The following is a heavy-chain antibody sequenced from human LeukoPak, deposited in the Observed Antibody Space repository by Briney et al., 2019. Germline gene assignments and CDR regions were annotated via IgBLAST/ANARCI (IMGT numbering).Heavy chain of an antibody. CDR1: GGSISSGSYY. CDR2: IYTSGCT. V-gene: IGHV4-61*02. CDR3: AAAAAGTDEFDY. D-gene: IGHD6-13*01. Sequence: SETLSLTCTVSGGSISSGSYYWSWIRQPAGKGLEWIGRIYTSGCTNYNPSLKSRVTISVDTSENQFSLKLSSVTAADTAVYYCAAAAAGTDEFDYWGQGTLVTVSS. J-gene: IGHJ4*02.